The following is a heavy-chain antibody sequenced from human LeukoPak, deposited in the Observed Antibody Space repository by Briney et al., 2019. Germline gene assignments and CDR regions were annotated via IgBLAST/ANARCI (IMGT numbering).Heavy chain of an antibody. Sequence: GGSLRLPCAASGFTFSSYAMSWVRQAPGKGLEWVSSISGSGGSTYYADSVKGRFTISRDNSKNTVYLQMNSLRAEDTAVYYCAKDLSDFWSGSHYWGQGTLVTVSS. CDR2: ISGSGGST. CDR3: AKDLSDFWSGSHY. V-gene: IGHV3-23*01. J-gene: IGHJ4*02. D-gene: IGHD3-3*01. CDR1: GFTFSSYA.